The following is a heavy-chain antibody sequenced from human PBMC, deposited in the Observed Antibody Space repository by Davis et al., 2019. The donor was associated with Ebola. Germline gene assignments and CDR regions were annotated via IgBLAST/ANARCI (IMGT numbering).Heavy chain of an antibody. V-gene: IGHV3-30-3*01. CDR3: AREAQLLYQFYYYYYGMDV. D-gene: IGHD2-2*02. CDR1: GFTFSSYA. CDR2: ISYDGSNK. J-gene: IGHJ6*02. Sequence: GESLKISCAASGFTFSSYAMHWVRQAPGKRLEWVAVISYDGSNKYYADSVKGRFTISRDNSKNTLYLQMNSLRAEGTAVYYCAREAQLLYQFYYYYYGMDVWGQGTTVTVSS.